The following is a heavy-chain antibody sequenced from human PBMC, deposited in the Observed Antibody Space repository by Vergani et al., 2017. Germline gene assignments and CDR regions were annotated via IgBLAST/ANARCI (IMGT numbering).Heavy chain of an antibody. V-gene: IGHV4-59*01. D-gene: IGHD1-1*01. J-gene: IGHJ3*02. CDR2: IYYSGST. CDR3: ARGAWNEAFDI. CDR1: GGSISSYY. Sequence: QVQLPESGPGLVKPSETLSLTCTVSGGSISSYYWSWIRQPPGKGLEWIGYIYYSGSTNYNPSLKSRVTISVDTSKNQFSLKLSSVTAADTAVYYCARGAWNEAFDIWGQGTMVTVSS.